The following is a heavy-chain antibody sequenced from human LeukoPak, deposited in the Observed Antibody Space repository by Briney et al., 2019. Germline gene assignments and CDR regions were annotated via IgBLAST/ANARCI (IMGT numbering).Heavy chain of an antibody. J-gene: IGHJ4*02. CDR3: AKGGASVTRYVDY. CDR2: ISYDGSNK. D-gene: IGHD4-17*01. Sequence: PGGSLRLSCAASGFTFSSYAMHWVRQAPGKGLEWVAVISYDGSNKYYADSVKGRFTISRDNSKNTLYLQMNSLRAEDTAVYYCAKGGASVTRYVDYWGQGTLVTVSS. V-gene: IGHV3-30*04. CDR1: GFTFSSYA.